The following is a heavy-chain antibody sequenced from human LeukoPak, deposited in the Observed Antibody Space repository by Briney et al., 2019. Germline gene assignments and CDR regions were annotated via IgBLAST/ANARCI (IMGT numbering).Heavy chain of an antibody. CDR3: ARRGLPDV. V-gene: IGHV3-30*02. D-gene: IGHD2-15*01. CDR1: GFTFSSYG. Sequence: PGGSLRLSCAASGFTFSSYGMHWVRQAPGKGLEWVAFIRYDGSNKYHADSVKGRFAISRDNAKNSVYLQMNSLRVEDTAVYYCARRGLPDVWGKGTTVTVSS. J-gene: IGHJ6*03. CDR2: IRYDGSNK.